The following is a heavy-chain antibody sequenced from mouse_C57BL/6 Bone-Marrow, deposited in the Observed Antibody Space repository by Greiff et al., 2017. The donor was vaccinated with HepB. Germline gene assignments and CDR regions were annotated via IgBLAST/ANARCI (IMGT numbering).Heavy chain of an antibody. J-gene: IGHJ4*01. CDR3: TTGYYYGSSRMDY. CDR1: GFNIKDDY. D-gene: IGHD1-1*01. CDR2: IDPENGDT. Sequence: VHVKQSGAELVRPGASVKLSCTASGFNIKDDYMHWVKQRPEQGLEWIGWIDPENGDTEYASKFQGKATITADTSSNTAYLQLSSLTSEDTAVYYCTTGYYYGSSRMDYWGQGTSVTVSS. V-gene: IGHV14-4*01.